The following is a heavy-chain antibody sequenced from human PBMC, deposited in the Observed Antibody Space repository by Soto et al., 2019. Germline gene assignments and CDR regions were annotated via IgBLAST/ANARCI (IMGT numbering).Heavy chain of an antibody. Sequence: SETLSLTCTVSGGSISSSSYYWCWIRHPPGKGLEWIGSIYYSGSTYYNPSLKSRVTISVDTSKNQFSLKLSSVTAADTAVYYCARHESSSWYKRPNWFDPWGQGTLVTVSS. CDR1: GGSISSSSYY. CDR3: ARHESSSWYKRPNWFDP. D-gene: IGHD6-13*01. CDR2: IYYSGST. V-gene: IGHV4-39*01. J-gene: IGHJ5*02.